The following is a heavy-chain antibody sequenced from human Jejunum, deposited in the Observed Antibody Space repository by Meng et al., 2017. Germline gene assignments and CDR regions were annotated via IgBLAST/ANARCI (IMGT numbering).Heavy chain of an antibody. D-gene: IGHD6-6*01. CDR1: GFMFSSYW. Sequence: GESLKISCAASGFMFSSYWMHWVRQVPGKGMVWVSRINNDGSTTIYADSVKGRFTISRDNAKNTLYLQMNSLRAEDTAVYYCARVKAYSSSCFDYWGQGARVTVSS. CDR3: ARVKAYSSSCFDY. J-gene: IGHJ4*02. CDR2: INNDGSTT. V-gene: IGHV3-74*01.